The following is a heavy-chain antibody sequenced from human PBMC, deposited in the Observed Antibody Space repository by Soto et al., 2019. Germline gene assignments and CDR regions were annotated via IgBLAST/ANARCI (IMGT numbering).Heavy chain of an antibody. Sequence: PGGSLRLSCAASGFTFSSYGMHWVRQAPGKGLEWVAVISYDGSNKYYADSVKGRFTISRDNSKNTLYLQMNSLRAEDTAVYYCAKDGSHYYDSSGYYYADYWGQGTLVTVSS. D-gene: IGHD3-22*01. J-gene: IGHJ4*02. CDR3: AKDGSHYYDSSGYYYADY. CDR2: ISYDGSNK. V-gene: IGHV3-30*18. CDR1: GFTFSSYG.